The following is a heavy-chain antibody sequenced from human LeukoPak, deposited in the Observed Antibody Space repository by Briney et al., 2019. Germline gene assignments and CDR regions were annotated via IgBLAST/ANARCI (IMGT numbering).Heavy chain of an antibody. CDR1: GFTFSSYE. CDR3: ARVGVFSSSWLLY. V-gene: IGHV3-48*03. CDR2: ISRSAATI. Sequence: TGGSLRLSCAGSGFTFSSYEMNWVRQAPGKGLEWVSSISRSAATIYYADSVKGRFTISRDNAKNSLYLQMNSLRAEDTAVYYCARVGVFSSSWLLYWGQGTLVTVSS. J-gene: IGHJ4*02. D-gene: IGHD6-13*01.